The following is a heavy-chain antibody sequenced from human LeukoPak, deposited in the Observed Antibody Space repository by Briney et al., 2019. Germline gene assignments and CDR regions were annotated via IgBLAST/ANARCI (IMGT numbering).Heavy chain of an antibody. Sequence: GGSLRLSCAASGFTFRTYAMTWVRQAPGKGLEWVSTISNGGDNTYYADSVRGRFTISTDNSKNTLFLQMNSLRAEDTAVYYCAKDLVLYSGSDYWGQGTLVTVSS. CDR2: ISNGGDNT. CDR1: GFTFRTYA. V-gene: IGHV3-23*01. J-gene: IGHJ4*02. CDR3: AKDLVLYSGSDY. D-gene: IGHD6-6*01.